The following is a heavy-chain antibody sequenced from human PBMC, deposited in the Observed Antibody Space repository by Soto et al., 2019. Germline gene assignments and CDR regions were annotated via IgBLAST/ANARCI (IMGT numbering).Heavy chain of an antibody. CDR1: GGSISSGGYS. J-gene: IGHJ5*02. CDR3: ARELELGGWFDP. V-gene: IGHV4-30-2*01. Sequence: SETLSLTCAVSGGSISSGGYSWSWIRQPPGKGLEWIGCIYHSGSTYYNPSLKSRVTISVDRSKNQFSLKLSSVTAADTAVYYCARELELGGWFDPWGQGTLVTVYS. D-gene: IGHD1-7*01. CDR2: IYHSGST.